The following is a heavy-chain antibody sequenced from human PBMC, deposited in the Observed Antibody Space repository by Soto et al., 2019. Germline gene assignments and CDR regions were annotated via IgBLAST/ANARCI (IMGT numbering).Heavy chain of an antibody. D-gene: IGHD6-13*01. CDR2: ISYSGST. CDR3: ARVTSWQLPFDH. CDR1: SDSFSSYY. Sequence: SETLSLTCTASSDSFSSYYWSWIRQPPGKRLEWIGYISYSGSTDYNPSLKSRVNISGDTSKNQFSRKVSSVTAADTAVYYCARVTSWQLPFDHWGQGTLVTVSS. V-gene: IGHV4-59*01. J-gene: IGHJ4*02.